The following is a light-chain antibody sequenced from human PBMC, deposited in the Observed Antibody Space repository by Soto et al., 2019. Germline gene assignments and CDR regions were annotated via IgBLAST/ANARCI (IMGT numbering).Light chain of an antibody. Sequence: QSALTQPASVSGSPGQSITISCTGTSSDVGGYKYVSWYQQHPGKAPKLMIFEVSYRPSGVPNRFSGSKSGNTASLTISGLQAEDEADYYCSSYTISNTYVVFGGGTKLTVL. CDR2: EVS. CDR3: SSYTISNTYVV. V-gene: IGLV2-14*01. CDR1: SSDVGGYKY. J-gene: IGLJ2*01.